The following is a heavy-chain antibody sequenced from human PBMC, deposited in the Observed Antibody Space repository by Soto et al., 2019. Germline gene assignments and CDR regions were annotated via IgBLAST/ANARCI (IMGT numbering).Heavy chain of an antibody. D-gene: IGHD3-10*01. Sequence: DVQLLESGGDLVQPGGSLRLSCAASGFTFSSYAMSWVRQAPGKGLEWVSSVSAGGDMTYYSDSVKGRFTISRDNSNTALFMQMNSLRAADTALYYCARGDRGGSGSPASYYYSGLDVWGQGTTVTVSS. CDR2: VSAGGDMT. CDR1: GFTFSSYA. CDR3: ARGDRGGSGSPASYYYSGLDV. V-gene: IGHV3-23*01. J-gene: IGHJ6*02.